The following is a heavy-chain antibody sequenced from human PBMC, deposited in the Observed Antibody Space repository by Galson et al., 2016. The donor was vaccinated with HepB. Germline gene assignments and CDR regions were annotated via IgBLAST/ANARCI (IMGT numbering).Heavy chain of an antibody. CDR2: ISGSGEST. V-gene: IGHV3-23*01. CDR1: GYTFSNYA. Sequence: SLRLSCAASGYTFSNYAMTWVRQAPGKGLEWVSTISGSGESTYYADSVKGRFTISRDNSKSTLLLQMNSLRAEDTAVYYCASANYYDSRGYFDYWGQGTRVTVSS. J-gene: IGHJ4*02. D-gene: IGHD3-22*01. CDR3: ASANYYDSRGYFDY.